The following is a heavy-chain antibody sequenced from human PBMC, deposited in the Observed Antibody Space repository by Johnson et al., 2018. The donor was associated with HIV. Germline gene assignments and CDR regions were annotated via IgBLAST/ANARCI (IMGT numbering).Heavy chain of an antibody. V-gene: IGHV3-33*08. Sequence: QVQLVESGGGVVQPGRSLRLSCAASGFTFTNYGMHWVRQAPGKGLEWVEFIRYDGSNKYSADSVKARFTISRDNAKNSLYMQMNSLRAEDTAVYYCASPGTVVTGLAFDIWGQGTMVTVSS. CDR1: GFTFTNYG. CDR2: IRYDGSNK. CDR3: ASPGTVVTGLAFDI. D-gene: IGHD4-23*01. J-gene: IGHJ3*02.